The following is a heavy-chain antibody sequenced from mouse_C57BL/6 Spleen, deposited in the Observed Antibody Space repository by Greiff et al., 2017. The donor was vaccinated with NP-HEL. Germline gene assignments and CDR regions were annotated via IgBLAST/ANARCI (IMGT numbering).Heavy chain of an antibody. J-gene: IGHJ3*01. V-gene: IGHV1-18*01. D-gene: IGHD2-3*01. Sequence: EVQLVESGPELVKPGASVKIPCKASGYIFTDYNMDWVKQSHGKSLEWIGDINPNNGGTIYNQKFKGKATLTVDKSSSTAYMELRSLTSEDTAVYYCARKDGYYAWFAYWGQGTLVTVSA. CDR1: GYIFTDYN. CDR3: ARKDGYYAWFAY. CDR2: INPNNGGT.